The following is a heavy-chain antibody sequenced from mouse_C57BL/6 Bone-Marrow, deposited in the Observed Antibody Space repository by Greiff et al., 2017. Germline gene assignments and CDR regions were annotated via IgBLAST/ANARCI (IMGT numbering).Heavy chain of an antibody. CDR1: GYTFTSYW. CDR3: ARGDYFDD. V-gene: IGHV1-53*01. Sequence: QVQLQQPGTELVKPGASVQLSCKASGYTFTSYWMHWVKQRPGQGLEWIGNITTSNGGPNYHEKFKSKATLTVNKSSRTAYMQISSLTSEDSAVYYCARGDYFDDWGQGTTLTVSS. CDR2: ITTSNGGP. J-gene: IGHJ2*01.